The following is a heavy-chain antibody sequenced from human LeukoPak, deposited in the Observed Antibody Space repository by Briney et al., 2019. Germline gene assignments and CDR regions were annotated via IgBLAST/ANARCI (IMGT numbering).Heavy chain of an antibody. CDR2: ISNDGGNK. CDR3: ARGGGLDV. D-gene: IGHD3-16*01. CDR1: GFTFSRYG. Sequence: GGSLRLSCAAPGFTFSRYGIHWVRQAPGKGLEWVAVISNDGGNKYYADSVKGRFTISRDNSKNTLYLQMSNLRAEDTAVYFCARGGGLDVWGQGATVTVSS. J-gene: IGHJ6*02. V-gene: IGHV3-30*03.